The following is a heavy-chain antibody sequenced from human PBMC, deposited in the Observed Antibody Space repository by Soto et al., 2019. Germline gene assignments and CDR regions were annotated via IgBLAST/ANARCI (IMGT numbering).Heavy chain of an antibody. CDR2: ISGSGRST. J-gene: IGHJ4*02. V-gene: IGHV3-23*01. CDR3: ANVDTAMVGHFDY. Sequence: GGSLRLSCADSGFTFTTYAMSWVRQPPGRGLEWVAAISGSGRSTYYADSVKGRFTISRDNSKNTLYLQMNSLRAEDTAIYYGANVDTAMVGHFDYWGQGTLVTVSS. D-gene: IGHD5-18*01. CDR1: GFTFTTYA.